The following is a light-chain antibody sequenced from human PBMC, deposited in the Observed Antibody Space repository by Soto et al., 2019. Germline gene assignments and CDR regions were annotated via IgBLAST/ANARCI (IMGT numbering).Light chain of an antibody. CDR3: QQTFHSPRT. Sequence: EIVLTQSPGTLSLFPGETASLSCLASQSVISDFLAWYQQKSGQPPRLLIYDASRRATGIPARFSGGGSGTAFTLTISRVEPEDSAVYFCQQTFHSPRTFGQGTRLEIK. V-gene: IGKV3-20*01. J-gene: IGKJ2*01. CDR1: QSVISDF. CDR2: DAS.